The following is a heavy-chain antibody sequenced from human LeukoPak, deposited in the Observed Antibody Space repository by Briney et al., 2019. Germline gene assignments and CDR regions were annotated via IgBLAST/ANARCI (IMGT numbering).Heavy chain of an antibody. CDR3: ARCPAPNDY. V-gene: IGHV1-8*03. CDR1: GYTFTIYD. CDR2: VNPNSGNT. J-gene: IGHJ4*02. Sequence: ASVNVSCKASGYTFTIYDINWVRQATGQGLEWMGLVNPNSGNTGYAQKFQGRVTITRNTSISTAYMELISLRSAATAVYYCARCPAPNDYWGQGTLVTVSS.